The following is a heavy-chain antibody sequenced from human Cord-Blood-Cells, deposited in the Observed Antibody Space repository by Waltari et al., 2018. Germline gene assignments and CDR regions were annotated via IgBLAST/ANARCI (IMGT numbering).Heavy chain of an antibody. Sequence: QVQLQQWGAGLLKPSETLSPTCAVYGGSFRGYYCSWIRQPPGKGLEWIGEINHRGSTNYNPSLKSRVTISVDTSKNQFSLKLSSVTAADTAVYYCARDVDTAMVTAFDIWGQGTMVTVSS. D-gene: IGHD5-18*01. CDR1: GGSFRGYY. V-gene: IGHV4-34*01. CDR3: ARDVDTAMVTAFDI. CDR2: INHRGST. J-gene: IGHJ3*02.